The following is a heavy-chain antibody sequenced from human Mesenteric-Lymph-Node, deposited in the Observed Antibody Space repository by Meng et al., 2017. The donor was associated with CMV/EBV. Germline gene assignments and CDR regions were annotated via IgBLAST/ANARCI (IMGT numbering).Heavy chain of an antibody. D-gene: IGHD3-9*01. CDR3: ARGSSYDILTGYFDY. V-gene: IGHV4-34*01. CDR2: INHSGST. CDR1: GGSFSGYY. Sequence: QVDVHQWGGGLLKPSETLSVTCAVYGGSFSGYYWNWIRQSPEKGLEWIGEINHSGSTTYNPSFTSRIIISVDTSTNQISLNMSSVTAADAAVYYCARGSSYDILTGYFDYWGQGALVTVSS. J-gene: IGHJ4*02.